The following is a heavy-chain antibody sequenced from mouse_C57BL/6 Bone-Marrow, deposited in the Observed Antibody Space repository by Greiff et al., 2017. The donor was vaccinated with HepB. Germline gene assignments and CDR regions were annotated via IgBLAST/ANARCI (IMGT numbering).Heavy chain of an antibody. CDR3: ARGARYEAWFAD. V-gene: IGHV1-53*01. Sequence: QVQLQQPGTELVKPGASVKLSCKASGYTFTSYWMHWVKQRPGQGLEWIGNINPSNGGTNYNEKFKSKATLTVDKSSSTAYMQLSSLTSEDSAVYFCARGARYEAWFADRGQGSLGTVSA. CDR1: GYTFTSYW. CDR2: INPSNGGT. D-gene: IGHD2-14*01. J-gene: IGHJ3*01.